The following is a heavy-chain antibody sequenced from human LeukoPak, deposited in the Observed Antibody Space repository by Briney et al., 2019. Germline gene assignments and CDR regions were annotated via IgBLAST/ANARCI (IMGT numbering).Heavy chain of an antibody. D-gene: IGHD6-13*01. Sequence: ASVKVSCKTSGYTFTDYYMDWVRQAPGQGLEWMGWINPSSGGTEYAQKFQGRVTMTGDTSISTAYMELSRLRSDDTAVYYCARDRGSSWYVDYWGQGTLVTVSS. V-gene: IGHV1-2*02. CDR3: ARDRGSSWYVDY. CDR2: INPSSGGT. CDR1: GYTFTDYY. J-gene: IGHJ4*02.